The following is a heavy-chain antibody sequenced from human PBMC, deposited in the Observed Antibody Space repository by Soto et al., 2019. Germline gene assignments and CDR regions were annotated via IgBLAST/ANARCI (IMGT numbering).Heavy chain of an antibody. J-gene: IGHJ4*02. Sequence: SETLSLTCTVSGDSISSGGYYWSCLRQHPGKGLEWIGYIYYSGSTYYNPSLKSRVTISLDTSKNQFSLKLTSVTAADTAVYYCARDRSRAGYFDYWGQGTLVTV. CDR1: GDSISSGGYY. CDR3: ARDRSRAGYFDY. V-gene: IGHV4-31*03. D-gene: IGHD6-13*01. CDR2: IYYSGST.